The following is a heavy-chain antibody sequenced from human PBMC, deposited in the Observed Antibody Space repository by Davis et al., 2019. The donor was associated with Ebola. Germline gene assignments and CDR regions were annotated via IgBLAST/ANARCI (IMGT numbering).Heavy chain of an antibody. V-gene: IGHV3-15*01. Sequence: GGSLRLSCAASGFTFSNAWMSWVRQAPGKGLEWVGRIKSKTDGGTTDYAAPVKGRFTISRDDSKNTLYLQMNSLKTEDTAVYYCTTERSYYYDSSGYYWLIGDPFDYWGQGTLVTVSS. CDR3: TTERSYYYDSSGYYWLIGDPFDY. CDR1: GFTFSNAW. J-gene: IGHJ4*02. D-gene: IGHD3-22*01. CDR2: IKSKTDGGTT.